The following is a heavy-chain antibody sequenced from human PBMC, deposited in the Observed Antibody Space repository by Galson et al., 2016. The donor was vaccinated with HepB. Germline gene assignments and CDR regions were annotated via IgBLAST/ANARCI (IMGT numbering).Heavy chain of an antibody. CDR3: SNHYGSGTYYEFDP. Sequence: SLRLSCAASGFTVTNAWMTWVRQAPGKGLEWVGRIKSRTDGGTADYAAPVKGRFIISRDDSKNTLYLRMNSLKTEDTAVYYCSNHYGSGTYYEFDPWGQGTPVTVSS. CDR1: GFTVTNAW. V-gene: IGHV3-15*01. CDR2: IKSRTDGGTA. J-gene: IGHJ5*02. D-gene: IGHD3-10*01.